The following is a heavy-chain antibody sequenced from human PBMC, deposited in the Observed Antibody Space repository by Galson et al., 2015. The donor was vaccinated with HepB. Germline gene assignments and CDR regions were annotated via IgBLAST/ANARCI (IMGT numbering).Heavy chain of an antibody. CDR2: VSGSGGST. Sequence: SLRLSCAVSGFTFDNFAMSWVRQAPGKGLEWVSAVSGSGGSTYYSDSVKGRFTISRDNSKNTLYLQMNSLRVEDTAVYYCAKDLSANMIVVAITGRFDYWGQGTLVTVSS. J-gene: IGHJ4*02. CDR3: AKDLSANMIVVAITGRFDY. V-gene: IGHV3-23*01. CDR1: GFTFDNFA. D-gene: IGHD3-22*01.